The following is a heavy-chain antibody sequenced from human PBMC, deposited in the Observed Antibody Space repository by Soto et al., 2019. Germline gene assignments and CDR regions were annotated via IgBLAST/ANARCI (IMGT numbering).Heavy chain of an antibody. J-gene: IGHJ3*02. CDR1: GFTFSNYA. CDR2: ISGSGGT. D-gene: IGHD3-22*01. Sequence: PGGSLRLSCAASGFTFSNYAMNWVRQAPGKGLEWVSAISGSGGTYYADSVKGRFTISRDNSKNTLYLQMNSLRAEDTAVYYCAKDYYYDSSGYYYEVRAFDIWGQGTMVTVSS. V-gene: IGHV3-23*01. CDR3: AKDYYYDSSGYYYEVRAFDI.